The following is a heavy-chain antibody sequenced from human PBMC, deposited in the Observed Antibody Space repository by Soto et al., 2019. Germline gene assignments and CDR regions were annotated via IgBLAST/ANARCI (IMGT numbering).Heavy chain of an antibody. D-gene: IGHD6-19*01. Sequence: EVQLVESGGGLVQPGGSLRLSCAASGFTFSSYSMNWVRQAPGKGLEWVSYISSSSTIYYADSVKGRFTISRDNAKNSLYLQMNSLRDEDTAVYYCAREPRGWYGFDYWGQGTLVTVSS. J-gene: IGHJ4*02. CDR1: GFTFSSYS. CDR3: AREPRGWYGFDY. CDR2: ISSSSTI. V-gene: IGHV3-48*02.